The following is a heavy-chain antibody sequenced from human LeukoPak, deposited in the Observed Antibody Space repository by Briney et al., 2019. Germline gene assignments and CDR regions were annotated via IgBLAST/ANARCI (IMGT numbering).Heavy chain of an antibody. CDR3: ARGPDYYDSRGYLGRVD. J-gene: IGHJ4*02. Sequence: SQTLSLTCTVSGGSISSGSYYWSWIRQPAGKGLEWIGRIYTSGSTNYNPSLKSRVTISVDTSKNQFSLKLSPVTAADTAVYYCARGPDYYDSRGYLGRVDWGQGTLVTVSS. CDR1: GGSISSGSYY. CDR2: IYTSGST. D-gene: IGHD3-22*01. V-gene: IGHV4-61*02.